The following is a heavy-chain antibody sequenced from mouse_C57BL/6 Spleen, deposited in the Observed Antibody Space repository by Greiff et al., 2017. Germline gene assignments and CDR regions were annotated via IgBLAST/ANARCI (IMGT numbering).Heavy chain of an antibody. V-gene: IGHV1-82*01. J-gene: IGHJ1*03. CDR2: IYPGDGDT. Sequence: VQLQQSGPELVRPGASVKISCKASGYAFSSSWMNWVKQRPGKGLEWIGRIYPGDGDTNYNGKFKGKATLTADKSSSTAYMQLSSLTAEDSAVYFCARHHWYFEGWGTGTTVTVSS. CDR3: ARHHWYFEG. CDR1: GYAFSSSW.